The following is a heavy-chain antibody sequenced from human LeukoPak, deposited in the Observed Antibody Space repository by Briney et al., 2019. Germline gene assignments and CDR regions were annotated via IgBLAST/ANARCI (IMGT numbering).Heavy chain of an antibody. J-gene: IGHJ4*02. D-gene: IGHD3-22*01. Sequence: PSETLSLTCTVSGGSISSYYWSCVRQPPGEGLEWVGYIYYSGSTKYNPSLKSRVTMSVDTSKRHFSLKLSSVTASGTSVYYCARDKYYYDSSGSIRFDHWNQGTLVTVSS. CDR2: IYYSGST. CDR3: ARDKYYYDSSGSIRFDH. CDR1: GGSISSYY. V-gene: IGHV4-59*12.